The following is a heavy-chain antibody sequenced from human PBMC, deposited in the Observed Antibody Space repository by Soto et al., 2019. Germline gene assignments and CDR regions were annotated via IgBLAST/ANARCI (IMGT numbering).Heavy chain of an antibody. D-gene: IGHD4-17*01. V-gene: IGHV3-23*01. J-gene: IGHJ3*01. Sequence: SGGSLRLSCAASGFTFSTYAMSWVRQAPGKGLEWASAISAGGGSTFYADSVKGRFTISRDNFINTLYLQMNSLRTEDTAVYYCAHPRGYGVFDAYDLWGQGAMVTVSS. CDR2: ISAGGGST. CDR3: AHPRGYGVFDAYDL. CDR1: GFTFSTYA.